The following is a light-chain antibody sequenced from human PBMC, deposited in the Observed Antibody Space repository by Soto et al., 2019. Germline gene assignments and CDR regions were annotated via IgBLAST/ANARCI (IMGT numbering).Light chain of an antibody. J-gene: IGLJ1*01. V-gene: IGLV2-14*01. CDR2: DVS. CDR1: SSDVGGYNY. CDR3: SSHTSSSTLYV. Sequence: QSVLTQPASVSGSPGQSITISCTGTSSDVGGYNYVSWYQQHPGKAPKLMIYDVSNRPSGVSNRFSGSKSGNTASLTISGLQAADEADYYCSSHTSSSTLYVFGTGTKVTVL.